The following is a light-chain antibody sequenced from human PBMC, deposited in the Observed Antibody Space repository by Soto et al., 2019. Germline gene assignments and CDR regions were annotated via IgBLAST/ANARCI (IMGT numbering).Light chain of an antibody. CDR2: EVS. J-gene: IGLJ1*01. V-gene: IGLV2-14*01. CDR1: SSDVGRYNY. CDR3: TSYTNSNTYV. Sequence: QSALTQPASVSGSPGQSITISCTGTSSDVGRYNYVSWYQQHPGKAPKLMIYEVSNRPSGVSNRFSGSKSGNTASLTISGLQAEDEADYYCTSYTNSNTYVFGTGTKVTVL.